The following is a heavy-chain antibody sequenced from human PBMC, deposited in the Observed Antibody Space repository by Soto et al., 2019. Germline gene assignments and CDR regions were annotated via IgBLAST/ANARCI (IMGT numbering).Heavy chain of an antibody. CDR2: ISSSSSTI. CDR3: ARVDDSSGYYYVY. D-gene: IGHD3-22*01. Sequence: EVQLVESGGGLVQPGGSLRLSCAASGFTFSSYSMNWVRQAPGKGLEWVSYISSSSSTIYYADSVKGRFTISRDNAKNSLYLQMNSLRAEDTAVYYCARVDDSSGYYYVYWGQGTLVTVSS. CDR1: GFTFSSYS. V-gene: IGHV3-48*01. J-gene: IGHJ4*02.